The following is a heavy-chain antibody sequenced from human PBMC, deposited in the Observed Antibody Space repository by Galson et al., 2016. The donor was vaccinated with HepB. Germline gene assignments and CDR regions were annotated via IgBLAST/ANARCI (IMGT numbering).Heavy chain of an antibody. CDR3: ARGSVPLPDSSWGFGH. J-gene: IGHJ4*02. CDR2: IYWDDDT. V-gene: IGHV2-5*02. Sequence: PALVKPTQTHTLTCTFSGFSLSTSRLGVGWIRQPPGKALEWLALIYWDDDTRYSPSLKRRLTITRDTSNNQVVLTMTNVEPEDTATYYCARGSVPLPDSSWGFGHWGQGTLVTVSS. D-gene: IGHD6-13*01. CDR1: GFSLSTSRLG.